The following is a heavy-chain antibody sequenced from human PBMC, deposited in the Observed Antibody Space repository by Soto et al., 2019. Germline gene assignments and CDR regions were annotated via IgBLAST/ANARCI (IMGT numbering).Heavy chain of an antibody. CDR1: GGSISSYY. D-gene: IGHD3-10*01. J-gene: IGHJ3*02. CDR3: ARVWGGAFDI. V-gene: IGHV4-59*01. Sequence: QVQLQESGPGLVKPSETLSLTCTVSGGSISSYYWSWIRQPPGKGLEWIGYIYYSGSTNYHPSLKSRFTISVDTSKNHFSLKLSSVTAADTDVYYCARVWGGAFDIWGQGTMVTVSS. CDR2: IYYSGST.